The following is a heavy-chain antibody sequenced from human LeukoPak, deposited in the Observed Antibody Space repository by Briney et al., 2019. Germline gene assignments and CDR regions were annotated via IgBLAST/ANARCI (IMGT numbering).Heavy chain of an antibody. Sequence: GGSLRLSCAASGFTFSSYWMSWVRQAPGKGLEWVANIKQDGSEKYYVDSVKGRFTISRDNAKNSLYLQMNSLRAEDTAVYYCARCANDGGDCLIDYWGQGTLVTVSS. CDR2: IKQDGSEK. V-gene: IGHV3-7*01. D-gene: IGHD2-21*02. CDR1: GFTFSSYW. J-gene: IGHJ4*02. CDR3: ARCANDGGDCLIDY.